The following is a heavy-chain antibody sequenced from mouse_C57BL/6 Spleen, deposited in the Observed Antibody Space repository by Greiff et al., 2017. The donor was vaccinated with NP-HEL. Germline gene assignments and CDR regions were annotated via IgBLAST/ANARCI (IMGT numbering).Heavy chain of an antibody. J-gene: IGHJ2*01. Sequence: QVQLQQSGAELARPGASVKMSCKASGYTFTSYTMHWVKQRPGQGLEWIGYINPSSGYTKYNQKFKDKATLTADKSSSTAYMQRSILTSEDSAVYYCARDYGSSYTLDYWGQGTTRTVSS. CDR2: INPSSGYT. D-gene: IGHD1-1*01. CDR3: ARDYGSSYTLDY. V-gene: IGHV1-4*01. CDR1: GYTFTSYT.